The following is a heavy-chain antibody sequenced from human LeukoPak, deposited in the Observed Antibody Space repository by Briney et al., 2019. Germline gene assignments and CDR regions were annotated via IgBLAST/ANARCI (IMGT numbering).Heavy chain of an antibody. D-gene: IGHD6-13*01. CDR2: INPNSGNT. CDR3: ASAIAVYSSSWSDAFDI. J-gene: IGHJ3*02. CDR1: GYTFTGYY. V-gene: IGHV1-8*02. Sequence: ASVKVSCKASGYTFTGYYMHWVRQAPGQGLEWMGWINPNSGNTGYAQKFQGRVTMTRNTSISTAYMELSSLRSEDTAVYYCASAIAVYSSSWSDAFDIWGQGTMVTVSS.